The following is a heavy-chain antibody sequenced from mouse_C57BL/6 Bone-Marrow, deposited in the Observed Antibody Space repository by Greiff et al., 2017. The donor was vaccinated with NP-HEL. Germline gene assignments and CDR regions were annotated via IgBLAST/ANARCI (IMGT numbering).Heavy chain of an antibody. J-gene: IGHJ3*01. CDR3: ARGGDYYGSSSWFAY. CDR1: GYTFTDYY. CDR2: INPNNGGT. D-gene: IGHD1-1*01. V-gene: IGHV1-26*01. Sequence: EVQLQQSGPELVKPGASVKISCKASGYTFTDYYMNWVKQSHGKSLEWIGDINPNNGGTSYNQKFKGKATLTVDKSSSTAYMELRSLTSEDSAVYYCARGGDYYGSSSWFAYWGQGTLVTVSA.